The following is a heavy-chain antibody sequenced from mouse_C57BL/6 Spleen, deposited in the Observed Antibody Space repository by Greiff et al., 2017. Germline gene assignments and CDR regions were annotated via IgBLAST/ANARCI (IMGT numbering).Heavy chain of an antibody. V-gene: IGHV1-52*01. Sequence: QVQLQQPGAELVRPGSSVKLSCKASGYPFTSYWMHWVKQRPIQGLEWIGNIDPSDSETHYNQKFKDKATLTVDKSYSTAYMQLSSLTSEDSAVYYCASGEVARYFDVWGTGTTVTVSS. CDR3: ASGEVARYFDV. CDR2: IDPSDSET. D-gene: IGHD1-1*02. J-gene: IGHJ1*03. CDR1: GYPFTSYW.